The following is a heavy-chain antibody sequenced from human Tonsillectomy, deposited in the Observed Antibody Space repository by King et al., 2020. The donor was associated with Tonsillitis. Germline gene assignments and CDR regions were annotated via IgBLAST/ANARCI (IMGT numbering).Heavy chain of an antibody. J-gene: IGHJ4*02. CDR2: ISYDGSNK. V-gene: IGHV3-30-3*01. D-gene: IGHD2-2*02. CDR1: GFAFSTYA. CDR3: ASAVLGHCSSTTCYTPLDY. Sequence: VQLVESGGGVVQPGRSLRLSCAASGFAFSTYAKHWGRQAPRKGLEWGAVISYDGSNKYYADSVKGRFTSSRDNSKNTLYVQMNSLRAEDTAVYYCASAVLGHCSSTTCYTPLDYWGQGTLVTVSS.